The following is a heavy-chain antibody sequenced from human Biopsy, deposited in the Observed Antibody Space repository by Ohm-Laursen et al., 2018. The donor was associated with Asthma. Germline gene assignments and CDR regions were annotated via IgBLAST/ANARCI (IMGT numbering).Heavy chain of an antibody. D-gene: IGHD4-17*01. Sequence: GSLRLSCSAPGFTFSTYWMSWVRQAPGKDLEWVANIKPDGTERYYVDSVKGRFTISRDNANNSLYLQMKFLGAEDTAVYYCTRTVAATPYDYWGQGTLVTVSS. CDR2: IKPDGTER. J-gene: IGHJ4*02. CDR1: GFTFSTYW. CDR3: TRTVAATPYDY. V-gene: IGHV3-7*01.